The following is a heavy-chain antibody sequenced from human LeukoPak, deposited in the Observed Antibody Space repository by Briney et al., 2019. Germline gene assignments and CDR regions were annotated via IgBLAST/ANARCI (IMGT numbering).Heavy chain of an antibody. V-gene: IGHV5-51*01. D-gene: IGHD6-13*01. Sequence: GESLKISCKGSGYSFTSYWIGWVRQMPGKGLEWMGIIYPGDSDTRYSPSFQGQVTISADKSISTAYLQWSSLKASDTAMYYCARGTYSSSWYSEYFQHWGQGTLVAVSS. CDR2: IYPGDSDT. CDR1: GYSFTSYW. CDR3: ARGTYSSSWYSEYFQH. J-gene: IGHJ1*01.